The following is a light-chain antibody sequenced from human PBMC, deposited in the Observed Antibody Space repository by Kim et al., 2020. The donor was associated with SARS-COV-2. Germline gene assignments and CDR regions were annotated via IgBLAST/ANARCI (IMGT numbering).Light chain of an antibody. J-gene: IGLJ2*01. CDR3: QSYDSSLSGSVV. Sequence: VTISCTGSSSNIGAGYDVHWYQQLPGTAPKLLIYGNSNRPSGVPDRFSGSKSGTSASLAITVLQAEDEADYYCQSYDSSLSGSVVFGGGTKLTVL. CDR1: SSNIGAGYD. V-gene: IGLV1-40*01. CDR2: GNS.